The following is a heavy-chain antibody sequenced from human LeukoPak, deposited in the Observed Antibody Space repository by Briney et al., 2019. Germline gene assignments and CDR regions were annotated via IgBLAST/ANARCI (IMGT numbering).Heavy chain of an antibody. D-gene: IGHD3-10*01. Sequence: SETLSLTCTVSPYSINSHNYWGWIRQPPGKGLEWIGSIYHSGSTYYNPSLESRVTISVDTSKNQFSLKLSSVTAADTAVYYCARERFDGSGSCDYWGQGALVTVSS. J-gene: IGHJ4*02. CDR2: IYHSGST. CDR3: ARERFDGSGSCDY. V-gene: IGHV4-38-2*02. CDR1: PYSINSHNY.